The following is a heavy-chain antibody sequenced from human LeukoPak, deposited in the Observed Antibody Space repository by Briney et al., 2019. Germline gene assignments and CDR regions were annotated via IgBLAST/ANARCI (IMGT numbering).Heavy chain of an antibody. CDR1: GFTFSSYG. D-gene: IGHD4-17*01. CDR3: AKSWTTVTTGFDY. Sequence: PGGSLRLSCAASGFTFSSYGMHWVRQAPGKGLEWVAVIWYDGSNKYYADSVKGRFTISRDNSKNTLYLQMNSLRAEDTAVYYCAKSWTTVTTGFDYWGQGTLVTVSS. V-gene: IGHV3-33*06. CDR2: IWYDGSNK. J-gene: IGHJ4*02.